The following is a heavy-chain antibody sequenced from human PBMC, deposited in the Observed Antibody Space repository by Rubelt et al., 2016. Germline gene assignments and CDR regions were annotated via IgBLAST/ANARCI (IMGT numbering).Heavy chain of an antibody. Sequence: QVQLVQSGAEVKKPGASVKVSCKASGYTFTSYGISWVRQAPGQGIEWMGWISAYNGNTNCSQTFQRSLPSTTDTSTSTAYMELRSLRSYDTAVYYCARGLDPLQLYAFDIWGKGTMVTVSS. V-gene: IGHV1-18*01. J-gene: IGHJ3*02. CDR3: ARGLDPLQLYAFDI. CDR1: GYTFTSYG. CDR2: ISAYNGNT. D-gene: IGHD5-24*01.